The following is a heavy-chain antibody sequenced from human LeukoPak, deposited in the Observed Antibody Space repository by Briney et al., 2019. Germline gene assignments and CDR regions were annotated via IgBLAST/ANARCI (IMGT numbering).Heavy chain of an antibody. D-gene: IGHD1-20*01. CDR2: MNPNSGNT. CDR3: ARVNWNDDRGFDY. Sequence: GASVTVSCKASGYTFTSYDINWVRQAAGQGLEWMGWMNPNSGNTGYAQKFQGRVTMTKNTSISTAYMELNSLRSEDTAVYYCARVNWNDDRGFDYWGQGTLVSVSS. J-gene: IGHJ4*02. CDR1: GYTFTSYD. V-gene: IGHV1-8*01.